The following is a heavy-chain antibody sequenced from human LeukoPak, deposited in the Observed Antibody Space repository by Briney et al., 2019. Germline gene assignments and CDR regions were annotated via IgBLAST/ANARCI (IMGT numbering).Heavy chain of an antibody. J-gene: IGHJ4*02. Sequence: PSQTLSLTCAVSGGSISSGGYYWSWIRQPPGKGLEWIGYIYYSGSTNYNPSLKSRVTISVDTSKNQFSLKLSSVTAADTAVYYCARSWGYGDYDGPFDYWGQGTLVTVSS. D-gene: IGHD4-17*01. V-gene: IGHV4-61*08. CDR1: GGSISSGGYY. CDR2: IYYSGST. CDR3: ARSWGYGDYDGPFDY.